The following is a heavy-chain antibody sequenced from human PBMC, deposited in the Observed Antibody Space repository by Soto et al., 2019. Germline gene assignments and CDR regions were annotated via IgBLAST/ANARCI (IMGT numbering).Heavy chain of an antibody. CDR2: SGST. CDR1: GGYISSYY. J-gene: IGHJ4*02. Sequence: PSETLSLTCTVSGGYISSYYWSWIRQPPGKGLEWIGYSGSTNYNPSLKSRVTMSVDTSKNQFSLKLSSVTAADTAVYYCARTGNYFGYWGQGTLVTVPQ. V-gene: IGHV4-59*01. CDR3: ARTGNYFGY.